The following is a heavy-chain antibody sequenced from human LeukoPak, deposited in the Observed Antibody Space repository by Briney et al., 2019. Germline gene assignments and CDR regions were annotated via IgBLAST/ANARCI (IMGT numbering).Heavy chain of an antibody. Sequence: SLGPSFAAPGFTFEDFAMPGVPEAPGKGLEWVSGISWNSGSIGYADSVKGRFTISRDNAKNSLYLQMNSLRAEDTALYYCTTAAGSWGQGTMVTVSS. J-gene: IGHJ3*01. D-gene: IGHD6-13*01. CDR1: GFTFEDFA. V-gene: IGHV3-9*01. CDR3: TTAAGS. CDR2: ISWNSGSI.